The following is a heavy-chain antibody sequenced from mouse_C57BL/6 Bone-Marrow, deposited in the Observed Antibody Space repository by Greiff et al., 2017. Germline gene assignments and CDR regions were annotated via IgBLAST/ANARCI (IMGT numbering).Heavy chain of an antibody. D-gene: IGHD1-1*01. V-gene: IGHV1-54*01. CDR3: ARATVVAPMDY. Sequence: QVQLKQSGAELVRPGTSVKVSCKASGYAFTNYLIEWVKQRPGQGLEWIGVINPGSGGTNYNEKFKGKATLTADKSSSTAYMQLSSLTSEDSAVYFCARATVVAPMDYWGQGTSVTVSS. CDR2: INPGSGGT. J-gene: IGHJ4*01. CDR1: GYAFTNYL.